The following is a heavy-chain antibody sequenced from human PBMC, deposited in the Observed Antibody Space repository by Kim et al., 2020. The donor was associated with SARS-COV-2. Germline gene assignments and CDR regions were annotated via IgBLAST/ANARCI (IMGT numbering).Heavy chain of an antibody. V-gene: IGHV3-23*01. CDR3: AKRAFGGDPQPGALDY. Sequence: SAKGRFTISRDNSKNTLYLQMNSLRAEDTARYYCAKRAFGGDPQPGALDYWGQGTLVTVSS. D-gene: IGHD3-16*01. J-gene: IGHJ4*02.